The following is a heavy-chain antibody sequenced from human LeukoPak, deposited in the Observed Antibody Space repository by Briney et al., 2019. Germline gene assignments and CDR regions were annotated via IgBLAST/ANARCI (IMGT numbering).Heavy chain of an antibody. CDR2: IIPIFGTA. Sequence: ASVKVSCKASGGTFSSYAISWVRQAPGQGLEWMGGIIPIFGTADYAQKFRGRVTITADESTSTAYMELSSLRSEDTAVYYCARDQARDGMDVWGQGTTVTVSS. V-gene: IGHV1-69*13. J-gene: IGHJ6*02. CDR3: ARDQARDGMDV. CDR1: GGTFSSYA.